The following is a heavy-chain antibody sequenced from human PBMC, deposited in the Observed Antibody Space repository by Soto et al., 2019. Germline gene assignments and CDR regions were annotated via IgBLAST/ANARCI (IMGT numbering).Heavy chain of an antibody. CDR1: GGSIDSSDW. Sequence: PSETLSLTCAVSGGSIDSSDWWNWVRQPPGKGLEWIGEIYHGGDINYNPLLKSRVTISMDKSKNQFSLKMNSVTAADTAVYYCAKDLLGITMVRGVIPKSPPDYWGQGTLVTVSS. V-gene: IGHV4-4*02. D-gene: IGHD3-10*01. J-gene: IGHJ4*02. CDR3: AKDLLGITMVRGVIPKSPPDY. CDR2: IYHGGDI.